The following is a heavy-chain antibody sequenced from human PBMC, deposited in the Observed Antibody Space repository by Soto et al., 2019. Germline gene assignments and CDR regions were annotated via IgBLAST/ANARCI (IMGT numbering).Heavy chain of an antibody. D-gene: IGHD2-15*01. CDR1: GFSLSTHGVG. CDR3: AHAMLYCTGGSCSTWFDS. V-gene: IGHV2-5*02. Sequence: ESGPTLVKPTQPLTLTCTFSGFSLSTHGVGVGWVRQPAGKALEWLALIYWDDDKRYSASLNSRLTITKDTSKNQVVLTMTNMDPVDTATSYCAHAMLYCTGGSCSTWFDSWGQGTLVTVSS. J-gene: IGHJ5*01. CDR2: IYWDDDK.